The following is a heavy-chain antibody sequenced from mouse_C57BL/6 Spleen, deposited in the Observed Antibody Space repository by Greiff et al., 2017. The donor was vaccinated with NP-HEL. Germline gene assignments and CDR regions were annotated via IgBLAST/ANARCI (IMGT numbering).Heavy chain of an antibody. J-gene: IGHJ1*03. Sequence: QVQLQQPGTELVKPGASVKLSCKASGYTFTSYWMHWVKQRPGQGLVWIGNINPSNGGTNYNEKFKSKATLTVDKSSSTAYMQLSSLTSEDSAVYYCARSEYYGSSPYFDVWGTGTTVTVSS. CDR3: ARSEYYGSSPYFDV. V-gene: IGHV1-53*01. CDR2: INPSNGGT. CDR1: GYTFTSYW. D-gene: IGHD1-1*01.